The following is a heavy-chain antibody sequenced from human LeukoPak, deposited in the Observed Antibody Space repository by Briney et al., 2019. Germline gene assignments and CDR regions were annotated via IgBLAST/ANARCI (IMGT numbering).Heavy chain of an antibody. J-gene: IGHJ4*02. CDR2: ISGSGGST. V-gene: IGHV3-23*01. CDR1: GFTFSSYA. D-gene: IGHD3-10*01. Sequence: PGGSLRLSCAASGFTFSSYAMSWVRQAPGKGLEWVSAISGSGGSTYYADSVKGRFTISRDNSKNTLYLQMNSLRAEDTAVYYCAKHITMVRGVYYFDYWGQGTLVTVSS. CDR3: AKHITMVRGVYYFDY.